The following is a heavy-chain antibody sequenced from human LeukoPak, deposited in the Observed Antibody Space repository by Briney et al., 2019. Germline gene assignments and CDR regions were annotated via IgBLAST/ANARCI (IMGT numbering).Heavy chain of an antibody. Sequence: PSETLSLTCAVYGGSFSGYYWSWIRQPPGKGLEWIGEINHSGSTNYNPSLKSRVTISVDTSKNQFSLKLSSVTAADTAVYYCARSPWYYYGSESYYNAPKYFDYWGQGTLVTVSS. CDR1: GGSFSGYY. V-gene: IGHV4-34*01. J-gene: IGHJ4*02. CDR3: ARSPWYYYGSESYYNAPKYFDY. CDR2: INHSGST. D-gene: IGHD3-10*01.